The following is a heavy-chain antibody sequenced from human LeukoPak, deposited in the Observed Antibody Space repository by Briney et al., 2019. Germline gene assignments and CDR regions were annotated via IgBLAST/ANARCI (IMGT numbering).Heavy chain of an antibody. Sequence: PSETLSLTCAVYGGSFSGYYWSWIRQPPGKGLEWIGEINHSGSTNYNPSLKSRGTISVDTSKNQFSLKLSSVTAADTAVYYCARRRIIYYGSEQPPFDYWGQGTLVTVSS. CDR1: GGSFSGYY. D-gene: IGHD3-10*01. CDR2: INHSGST. V-gene: IGHV4-34*01. CDR3: ARRRIIYYGSEQPPFDY. J-gene: IGHJ4*02.